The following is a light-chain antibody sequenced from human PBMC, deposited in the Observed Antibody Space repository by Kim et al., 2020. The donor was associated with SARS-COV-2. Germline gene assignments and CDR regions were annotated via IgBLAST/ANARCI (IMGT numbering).Light chain of an antibody. CDR2: EVN. CDR1: SSDVGAYNY. CDR3: SSYAGSTPYV. Sequence: QSALTQPPSASGSPGQSVTISCTGTSSDVGAYNYISWYQQHPGKAPKLLIYEVNKWPSGVPDRFSGSKSGNTASLTVSGLQAEDEADYYCSSYAGSTPYVFGTGTKVTVL. V-gene: IGLV2-8*01. J-gene: IGLJ1*01.